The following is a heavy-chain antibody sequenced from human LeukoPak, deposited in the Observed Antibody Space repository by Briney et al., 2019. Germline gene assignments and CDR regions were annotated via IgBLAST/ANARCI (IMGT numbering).Heavy chain of an antibody. Sequence: GASVKVSCKASGYTFTSYAMNWVRQAPGQGLEWMGWISTNTGNPTYAQGFTGRFVFSLDTSVSTAYLQISSLKAEDTAVYYCARDKILLWFGELLSYYGMDVWGQGTTVPVSS. CDR1: GYTFTSYA. J-gene: IGHJ6*02. V-gene: IGHV7-4-1*02. CDR3: ARDKILLWFGELLSYYGMDV. CDR2: ISTNTGNP. D-gene: IGHD3-10*01.